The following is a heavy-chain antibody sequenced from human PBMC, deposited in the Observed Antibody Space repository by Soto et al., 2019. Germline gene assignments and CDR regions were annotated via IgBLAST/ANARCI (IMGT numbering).Heavy chain of an antibody. CDR2: IYPGDSDT. CDR1: GYSFTSYW. J-gene: IGHJ4*02. CDR3: ARETSLGYCSGGSCSHFDY. Sequence: PGESLKISCKGSGYSFTSYWIGWVRQMPGKGLEWMGIIYPGDSDTRYSPSFQGQVTISADKPISTAYLQWSSLKASDTAMYYCARETSLGYCSGGSCSHFDYWGQGTLVTVSS. D-gene: IGHD2-15*01. V-gene: IGHV5-51*01.